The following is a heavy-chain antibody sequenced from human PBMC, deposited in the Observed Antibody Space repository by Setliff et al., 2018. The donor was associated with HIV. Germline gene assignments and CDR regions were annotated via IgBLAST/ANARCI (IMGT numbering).Heavy chain of an antibody. CDR2: ISGDNGDT. J-gene: IGHJ4*02. Sequence: GASVKVSCKASGYTFSNYGISWLRQAPGQGPEWMGWISGDNGDTNYAQKFQGRLTMTTDTSTSTAYMELSSLRSEDTAVYYCARDLAAVRHYYWGQGTLVTVSS. D-gene: IGHD6-13*01. CDR1: GYTFSNYG. CDR3: ARDLAAVRHYY. V-gene: IGHV1-18*01.